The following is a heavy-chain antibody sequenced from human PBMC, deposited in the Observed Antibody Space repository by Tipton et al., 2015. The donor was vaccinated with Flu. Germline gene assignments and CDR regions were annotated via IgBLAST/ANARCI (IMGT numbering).Heavy chain of an antibody. D-gene: IGHD3-10*01. CDR3: AKGLLWFGELSLFDY. CDR1: GFTFSRYE. J-gene: IGHJ4*02. Sequence: SLRLSCAASGFTFSRYEMTWVRQAPGGGLEWVSYISTSGRVTNYADSVEGRFIISRDNAKGSLHLQLNSLRAEDTAVYYCAKGLLWFGELSLFDYWGQGTLVTVSS. V-gene: IGHV3-48*03. CDR2: ISTSGRVT.